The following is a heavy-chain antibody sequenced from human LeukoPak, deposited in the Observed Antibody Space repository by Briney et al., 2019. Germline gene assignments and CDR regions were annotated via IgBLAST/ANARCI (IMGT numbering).Heavy chain of an antibody. CDR3: ARDKNSDGDLDY. CDR1: GCTFSSYA. CDR2: ISSNGGST. V-gene: IGHV3-64*01. J-gene: IGHJ4*02. D-gene: IGHD4-17*01. Sequence: PGGSLRLSCAASGCTFSSYAMHWVRQAPGKGLEYVSAISSNGGSTYYANSVKGRFTISRDNSKNTLYLQMGSLRAEDMAVYYCARDKNSDGDLDYWGLGTLVTVSS.